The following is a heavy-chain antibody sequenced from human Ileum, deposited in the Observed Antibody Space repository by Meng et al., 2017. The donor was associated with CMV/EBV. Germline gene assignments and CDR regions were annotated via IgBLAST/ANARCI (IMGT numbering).Heavy chain of an antibody. CDR1: GFTFEDYG. V-gene: IGHV3-20*01. D-gene: IGHD3-22*01. CDR2: INWSGGRT. Sequence: GGSLRLSCAASGFTFEDYGINWVRQVPGKGLEWVAGINWSGGRTRYADSVEGRFSISRDNATTSLYLQMNSLRAEDTALYHCARAGGYDSSGYTYYFDFWGQGTLVTVSS. CDR3: ARAGGYDSSGYTYYFDF. J-gene: IGHJ4*02.